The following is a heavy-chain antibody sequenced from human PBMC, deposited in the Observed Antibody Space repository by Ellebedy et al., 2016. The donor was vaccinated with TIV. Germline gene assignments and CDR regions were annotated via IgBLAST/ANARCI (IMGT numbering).Heavy chain of an antibody. CDR2: TYYRSKWSN. D-gene: IGHD6-19*01. J-gene: IGHJ4*02. V-gene: IGHV6-1*01. CDR1: GDSVSSNTAA. Sequence: SQTLSLTCAISGDSVSSNTAAWNWIRQSPSRGLEWLGRTYYRSKWSNVYAVSVKSRISIDPDTSKNQFSLQLNSLTPEDTAVYYCAREGPGIAVAGRSYFDYWGQGALVTVSS. CDR3: AREGPGIAVAGRSYFDY.